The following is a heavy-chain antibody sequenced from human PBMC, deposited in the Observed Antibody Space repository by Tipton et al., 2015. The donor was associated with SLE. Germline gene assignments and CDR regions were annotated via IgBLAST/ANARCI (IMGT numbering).Heavy chain of an antibody. V-gene: IGHV4-61*01. CDR1: GGSIRSGSYY. Sequence: TLSLTCTVSGGSIRSGSYYWSWIRQPPGKGLEFIGYIYYIGSTNYNPSLQSRVTMSVDTSKNQFSLNLTSVTAADTAVYYCARGTSSSRLLAWGQGTLVTVSS. J-gene: IGHJ5*02. CDR2: IYYIGST. D-gene: IGHD3-3*01. CDR3: ARGTSSSRLLA.